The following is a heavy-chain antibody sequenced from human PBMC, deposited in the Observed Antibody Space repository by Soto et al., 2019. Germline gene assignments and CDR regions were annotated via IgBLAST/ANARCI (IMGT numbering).Heavy chain of an antibody. Sequence: ASVKVSCKASGYTFTSYAMHWVRQAPGQRLEWMGWINAGNGNTKYSQKFQGRVTITRDTSASTAYMELSSLRSEDTAVYYCAREGTVQWLVRTGGTFDIWGQGTMVTVSS. CDR2: INAGNGNT. D-gene: IGHD6-19*01. CDR3: AREGTVQWLVRTGGTFDI. CDR1: GYTFTSYA. V-gene: IGHV1-3*01. J-gene: IGHJ3*02.